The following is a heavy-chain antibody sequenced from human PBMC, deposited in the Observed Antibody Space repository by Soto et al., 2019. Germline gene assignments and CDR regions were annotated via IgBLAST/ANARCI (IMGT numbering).Heavy chain of an antibody. J-gene: IGHJ6*02. D-gene: IGHD2-15*01. V-gene: IGHV4-30-4*01. CDR2: IYYSGST. CDR3: AGGGIPFYYYYGMDV. Sequence: QVQLQESGPGLVKPSQTLSLTCTVSGGSINSGDYYWSWIRQPPGKGLEWIGYIYYSGSTYYNPSLKTRVTISVDASTNQFSMNLSSVTAADTAVYYCAGGGIPFYYYYGMDVWGQGTTVTVSS. CDR1: GGSINSGDYY.